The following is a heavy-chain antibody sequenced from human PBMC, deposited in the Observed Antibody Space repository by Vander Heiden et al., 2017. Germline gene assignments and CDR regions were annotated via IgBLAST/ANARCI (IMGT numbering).Heavy chain of an antibody. CDR2: IWYDGSNK. CDR3: ARDYYDSSGYDYYYYGMDV. J-gene: IGHJ6*02. Sequence: QVQLVESGGGVVQPGRPLRLPCAASGFSFRSYGMHWVRQAPGKGLEWGAVIWYDGSNKYYADSVKGRFTISRDNSKNTLYLQMNSRRAEETAVYYCARDYYDSSGYDYYYYGMDVWGQGTTVTVSS. V-gene: IGHV3-33*01. D-gene: IGHD3-22*01. CDR1: GFSFRSYG.